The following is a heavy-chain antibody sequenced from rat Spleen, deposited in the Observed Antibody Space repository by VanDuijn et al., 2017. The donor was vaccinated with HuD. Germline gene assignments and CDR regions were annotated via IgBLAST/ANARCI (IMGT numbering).Heavy chain of an antibody. V-gene: IGHV5-29*01. Sequence: EVQLVESGGGLVQPGRSLKVSCAASGFTFSNYGTHWIRQAPGKGLEWVASISYDGGNTYYRDSVKGRFTVSRDNAKSTLYLQMESLRSEDTATYYCAKATEGIPPLFDYWGQGVMVTVSS. D-gene: IGHD1-11*01. J-gene: IGHJ2*01. CDR1: GFTFSNYG. CDR2: ISYDGGNT. CDR3: AKATEGIPPLFDY.